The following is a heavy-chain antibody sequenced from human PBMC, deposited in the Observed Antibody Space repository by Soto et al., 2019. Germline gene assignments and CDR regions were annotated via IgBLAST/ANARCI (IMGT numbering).Heavy chain of an antibody. D-gene: IGHD3-3*01. J-gene: IGHJ4*02. CDR3: ARALWSGFVDY. Sequence: LSLTCTVSDGSIISSNYYWSWIRQSPGKGLEWIGFIYYSGKTYYSPTLKNRVTMSVDMSKNQFSLNLTSVTASDTAVYFCARALWSGFVDYWGQGALVTVSS. CDR2: IYYSGKT. CDR1: DGSIISSNYY. V-gene: IGHV4-30-4*01.